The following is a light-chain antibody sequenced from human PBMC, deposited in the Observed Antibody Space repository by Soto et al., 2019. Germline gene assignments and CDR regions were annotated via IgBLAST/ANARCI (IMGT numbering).Light chain of an antibody. Sequence: ELVLTQSPGTLSLSPGERATLSCRTSQSISSSYLAWYQQKPGQAPRLLIHGASSRATGIPDRFSGSGSGTDFTLTISRLEPEDFAVYYCQQYGSSPFTFGPGTKMDIK. J-gene: IGKJ3*01. CDR1: QSISSSY. V-gene: IGKV3-20*01. CDR3: QQYGSSPFT. CDR2: GAS.